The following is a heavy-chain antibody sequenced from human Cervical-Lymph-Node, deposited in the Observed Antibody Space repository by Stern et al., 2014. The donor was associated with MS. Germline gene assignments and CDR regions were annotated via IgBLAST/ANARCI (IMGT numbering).Heavy chain of an antibody. CDR1: GDSITRGFYY. J-gene: IGHJ4*02. CDR3: ARRDGSGSYYFDF. CDR2: FHYTGST. V-gene: IGHV4-39*01. D-gene: IGHD6-19*01. Sequence: QLQLQESGPRQVKSSETLSLTCTVSGDSITRGFYYWGWIRQTPGKGLQWIGNFHYTGSTYSNPSLRSRVTISADTSGNHFPLRLSSVTAADTAVYYCARRDGSGSYYFDFWGQGTLVTVSS.